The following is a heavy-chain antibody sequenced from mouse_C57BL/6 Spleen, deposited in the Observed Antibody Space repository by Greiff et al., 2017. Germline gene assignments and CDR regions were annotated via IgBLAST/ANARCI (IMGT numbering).Heavy chain of an antibody. Sequence: VKLMESGPGLVAPSQSLSITCTVSGFSLTSYGVHWVRQPPGKGLEWLVVIWSDGSTTYNSARKSRLSISKDTAKSQVFLKMNSLQTDDTAMYYCARHGNDYYWYFDVWGTGTTVTVSS. J-gene: IGHJ1*03. CDR3: ARHGNDYYWYFDV. CDR1: GFSLTSYG. V-gene: IGHV2-6-1*01. D-gene: IGHD2-4*01. CDR2: IWSDGST.